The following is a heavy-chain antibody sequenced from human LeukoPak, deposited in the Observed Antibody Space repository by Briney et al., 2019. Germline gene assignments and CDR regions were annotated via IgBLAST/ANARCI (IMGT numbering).Heavy chain of an antibody. D-gene: IGHD2-21*02. J-gene: IGHJ1*01. Sequence: GESLKISCKGSGYSFTSYWIGWVRQMPGKGLEWMGIIYPGDSDTRYSPSFQGQVTISADKSISTAYLQWSSLKASDTAMYYCARQDCGGDCWAGVDFQHWGQGTLVTVSS. CDR2: IYPGDSDT. CDR1: GYSFTSYW. CDR3: ARQDCGGDCWAGVDFQH. V-gene: IGHV5-51*01.